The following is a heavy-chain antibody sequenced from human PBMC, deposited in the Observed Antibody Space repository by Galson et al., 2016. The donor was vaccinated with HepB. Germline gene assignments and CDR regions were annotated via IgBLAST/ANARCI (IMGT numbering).Heavy chain of an antibody. CDR1: GFMFSAYV. J-gene: IGHJ6*02. CDR2: ISANSDVI. V-gene: IGHV3-11*01. CDR3: VRGDYGFDI. D-gene: IGHD3/OR15-3a*01. Sequence: SLRLSCAASGFMFSAYVMAWIRQTPAKGLQCVAYISANSDVIFNVDSVEGRFTLSRDNAQSTLFLQMKSLRGEDSAIYYGVRGDYGFDIWGQGTTVTVSS.